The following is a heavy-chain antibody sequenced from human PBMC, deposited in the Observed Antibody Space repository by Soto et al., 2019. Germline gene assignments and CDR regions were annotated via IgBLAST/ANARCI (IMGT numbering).Heavy chain of an antibody. J-gene: IGHJ4*02. V-gene: IGHV4-4*02. CDR3: ASRGDGRPYFDY. CDR1: GASISSSNW. D-gene: IGHD3-10*01. Sequence: KPSETLSLTCAVSGASISSSNWWSWVRQPPGKGLEWIGEIYHSGTTNYNPSLKSRVTISEDKSKNQFSLKLSSVTAADTAVYYCASRGDGRPYFDYWGQGTLVTVSS. CDR2: IYHSGTT.